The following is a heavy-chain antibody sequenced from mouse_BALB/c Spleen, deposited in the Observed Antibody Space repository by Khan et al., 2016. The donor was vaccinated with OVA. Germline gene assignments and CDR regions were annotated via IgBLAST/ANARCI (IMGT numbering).Heavy chain of an antibody. CDR3: ANFDYGYYAIDY. CDR1: GFSLTSYG. D-gene: IGHD2-4*01. Sequence: VELVESGPGLVAPSQSLSITCTVSGFSLTSYGVSWIRQPPGKGLEWLGVIWRDGSTNYHSPLISRLSISKDNSKSQVGLNLNSRQTDDTATYYCANFDYGYYAIDYWGQGTSVTVSS. V-gene: IGHV2-3*01. CDR2: IWRDGST. J-gene: IGHJ4*01.